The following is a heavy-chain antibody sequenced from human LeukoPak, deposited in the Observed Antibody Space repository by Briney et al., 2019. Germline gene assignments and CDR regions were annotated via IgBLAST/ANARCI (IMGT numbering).Heavy chain of an antibody. Sequence: PGGSLRLSCAASVFTFSSYWMHWVRQAPGKGLLWVSRINGDGSSTSYADSVKGRFTSSRDNATNTQYLQMSSLRAEDTAVYYWARIGDGDSRGYYYWGQGTLVTVSS. CDR1: VFTFSSYW. J-gene: IGHJ4*02. D-gene: IGHD3-22*01. V-gene: IGHV3-74*01. CDR2: INGDGSST. CDR3: ARIGDGDSRGYYY.